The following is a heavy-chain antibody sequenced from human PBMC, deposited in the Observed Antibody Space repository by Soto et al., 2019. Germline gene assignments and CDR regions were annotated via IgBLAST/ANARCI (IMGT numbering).Heavy chain of an antibody. Sequence: SQTLSLPCAMSGDSVSGNSAALNWIRQSPSRGLEWLGRTYYRSKWYNDYAVSVKSRITINPHTSKNQFSLQLNSVTPEDTAVYYCARGPNYDFWSGYYFNYYYGMDVWGQGTTVTSP. CDR3: ARGPNYDFWSGYYFNYYYGMDV. J-gene: IGHJ6*02. CDR1: GDSVSGNSAA. CDR2: TYYRSKWYN. D-gene: IGHD3-3*01. V-gene: IGHV6-1*01.